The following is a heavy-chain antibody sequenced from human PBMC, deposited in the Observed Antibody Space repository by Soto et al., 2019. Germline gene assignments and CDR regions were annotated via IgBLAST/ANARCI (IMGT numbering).Heavy chain of an antibody. D-gene: IGHD3-16*01. V-gene: IGHV3-7*03. CDR2: IKADGSEK. Sequence: GGSLRLSCIASEFTFISSFMNWVRQAPGKGLEWVANIKADGSEKYYVDSVKGRFTISRDNAKNSLYLQMNSLRAEDTAVYYCARARGVDSWGQGTLVTVSS. CDR3: ARARGVDS. CDR1: EFTFISSF. J-gene: IGHJ5*01.